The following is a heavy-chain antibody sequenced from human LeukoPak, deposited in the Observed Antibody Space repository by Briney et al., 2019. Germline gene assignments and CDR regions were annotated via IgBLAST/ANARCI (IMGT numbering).Heavy chain of an antibody. Sequence: ASVKVSCKASGYTFTGYYMHWVRQAPGQGLEWMGWINPNSGSTNYAQKFQGRVTLTRDTSINTAYMELNRLKFDDTAVYYCARGTMNLDSWGQGTLVTVSS. CDR2: INPNSGST. CDR3: ARGTMNLDS. CDR1: GYTFTGYY. V-gene: IGHV1-2*02. D-gene: IGHD3-22*01. J-gene: IGHJ4*02.